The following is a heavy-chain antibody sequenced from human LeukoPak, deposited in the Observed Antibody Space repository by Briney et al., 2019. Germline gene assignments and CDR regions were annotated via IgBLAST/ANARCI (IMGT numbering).Heavy chain of an antibody. Sequence: GGSLRLSCADSGFTFSTYWMSWVRQAPGKGLEWVANIKEDGSEKNYVDSVKGRFTISRDNSKNTLYLQMDSLRGEDTAVYYCAKDRYSYAFEYSDSWGQGTLVTVSS. J-gene: IGHJ4*02. D-gene: IGHD5-18*01. CDR2: IKEDGSEK. V-gene: IGHV3-7*03. CDR3: AKDRYSYAFEYSDS. CDR1: GFTFSTYW.